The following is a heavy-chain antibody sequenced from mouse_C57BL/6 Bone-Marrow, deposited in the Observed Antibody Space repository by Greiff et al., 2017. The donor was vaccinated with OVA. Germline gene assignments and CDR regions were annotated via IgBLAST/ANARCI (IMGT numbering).Heavy chain of an antibody. CDR3: VRQGSSSFAY. Sequence: EVKLVESGGGLVQPKGSLKLSCAASGFSFNTYAMNWVRQAPGKGLEWVARIRSKSNNYATYYADSVKDRFTISRDDSESMLYLQMNNLKTEDTAMYYCVRQGSSSFAYWGQGTLVTVSA. D-gene: IGHD1-1*01. CDR2: IRSKSNNYAT. J-gene: IGHJ3*01. CDR1: GFSFNTYA. V-gene: IGHV10-1*01.